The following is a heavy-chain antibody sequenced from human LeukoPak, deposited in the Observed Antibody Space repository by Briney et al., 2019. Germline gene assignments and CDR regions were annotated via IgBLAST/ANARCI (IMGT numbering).Heavy chain of an antibody. Sequence: CAASGFTFSSYXXHWVRQAPGKGXXXXAVISYDGSNKYYADSVKGRFTISRDNSKNTLYLQMNSLRAEDTAVYYCARDRVYDLVLLRNAFDIWGQGTMVTVSS. J-gene: IGHJ3*02. CDR1: GFTFSSYX. CDR2: ISYDGSNK. V-gene: IGHV3-30*03. CDR3: ARDRVYDLVLLRNAFDI. D-gene: IGHD3-16*01.